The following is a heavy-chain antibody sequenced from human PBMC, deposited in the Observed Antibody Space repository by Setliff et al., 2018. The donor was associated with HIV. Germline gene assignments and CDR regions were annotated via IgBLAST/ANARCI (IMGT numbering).Heavy chain of an antibody. CDR2: IYTSGST. V-gene: IGHV4-4*09. CDR1: GGSISSYY. D-gene: IGHD1-20*01. CDR3: ARGLSFYNPGGFDY. J-gene: IGHJ4*02. Sequence: PSETLSLTCTVSGGSISSYYWSWIRQPPGKGLEWIGYIYTSGSTNYNPSLKSRVTISVDTAKNQFSLKLSSVTAADTAVYYCARGLSFYNPGGFDYWGQGTLVTVSS.